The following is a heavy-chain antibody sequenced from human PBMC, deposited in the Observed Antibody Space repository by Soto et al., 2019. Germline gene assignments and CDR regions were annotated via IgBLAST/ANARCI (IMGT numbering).Heavy chain of an antibody. CDR3: ARDLWWLFDP. Sequence: QVQLQESGPGLVKPSETLSLTCTVSGDSISSYYWSWIRQPAGKGLEWIGRIYISGSTNYNPALKSRATMSVDTSKNQVSLKLGSVTVADTAIYYCARDLWWLFDPWGQGTLVTVSS. V-gene: IGHV4-4*07. CDR2: IYISGST. CDR1: GDSISSYY. J-gene: IGHJ5*02. D-gene: IGHD2-21*01.